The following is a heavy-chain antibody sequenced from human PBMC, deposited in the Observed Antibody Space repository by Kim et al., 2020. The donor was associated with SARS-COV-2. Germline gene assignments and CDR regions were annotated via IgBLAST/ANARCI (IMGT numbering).Heavy chain of an antibody. CDR3: TTDRLRYFDWPHLAGY. D-gene: IGHD3-9*01. Sequence: GGSLRLSCAPSGFTFSNAWMSWVRQAPGKGLEWVGRIKSKTDGGTTDYAAPVKGRFTISRDDSKNTLYLQMNSLKTEDTAVYYCTTDRLRYFDWPHLAGYWGQGTLVTVSS. CDR1: GFTFSNAW. J-gene: IGHJ4*02. V-gene: IGHV3-15*01. CDR2: IKSKTDGGTT.